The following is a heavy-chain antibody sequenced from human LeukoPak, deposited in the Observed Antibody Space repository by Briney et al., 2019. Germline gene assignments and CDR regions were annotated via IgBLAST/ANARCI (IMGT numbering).Heavy chain of an antibody. CDR1: GFTFSSYV. Sequence: GGSLRLSCAASGFTFSSYVMKWDRQAPGKGREWISTIDRGGGFDTHYADSVKGRFTISRDNSQNTLYLQMNSLRAEDTAVYYCAIDVQDDLDYWGQGTLVTVSS. J-gene: IGHJ4*02. CDR3: AIDVQDDLDY. V-gene: IGHV3-23*01. CDR2: IDRGGGFDT. D-gene: IGHD1-1*01.